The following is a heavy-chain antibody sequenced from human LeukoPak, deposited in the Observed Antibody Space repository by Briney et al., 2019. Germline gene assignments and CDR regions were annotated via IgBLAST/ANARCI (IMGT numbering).Heavy chain of an antibody. Sequence: GSLRLSCAASGFTFSSYSMNWVRQAPGKGLEWVSSISSSSSYIYYADSVKGRFTISRDNAKNSLYLQMNSLRAEDTAVYYCARDHVVVVPAANNYYYCGMDVWGQGTTVTVSS. J-gene: IGHJ6*02. D-gene: IGHD2-2*01. CDR2: ISSSSSYI. V-gene: IGHV3-21*01. CDR1: GFTFSSYS. CDR3: ARDHVVVVPAANNYYYCGMDV.